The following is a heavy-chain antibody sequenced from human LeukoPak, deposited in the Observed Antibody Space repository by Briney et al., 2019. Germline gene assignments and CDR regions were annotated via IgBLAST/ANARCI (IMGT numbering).Heavy chain of an antibody. J-gene: IGHJ4*02. D-gene: IGHD6-13*01. CDR1: GASISGYY. V-gene: IGHV4-59*01. Sequence: SETLSLTCTVPGASISGYYWNWIRQPPGKGLEWIGYIYYTGSSYYNPSLKSRVTISVDMSKNQFSLKLNSATAADTAVYYCARLRDSNNWYAVDYWGQGTLVTVSS. CDR3: ARLRDSNNWYAVDY. CDR2: IYYTGSS.